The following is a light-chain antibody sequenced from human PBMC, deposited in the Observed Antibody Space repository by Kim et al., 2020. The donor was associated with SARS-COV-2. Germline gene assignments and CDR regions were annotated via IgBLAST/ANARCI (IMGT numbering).Light chain of an antibody. CDR3: ASWDDILL. CDR2: RNN. CDR1: SSNIGSDY. Sequence: GTPGQRVTISCSGSSSNIGSDYVYWYQQFPGTAPKLLIYRNNQRPSGVPDRFSGSKSGTSASLAISGLRSEDEADYYCASWDDILLFGGGTKVTVL. V-gene: IGLV1-47*01. J-gene: IGLJ2*01.